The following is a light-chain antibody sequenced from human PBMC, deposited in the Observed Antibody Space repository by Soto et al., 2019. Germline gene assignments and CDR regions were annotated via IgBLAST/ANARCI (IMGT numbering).Light chain of an antibody. Sequence: QSVLTQPPSVSAAPGQRVTISCSGSSSNIGNNYVSWYQQLPGTAPKHLLYDNNKRPSGIPDRFSGSKSGTSATLGITGLQTGDESDYYCGTWDTSLSAVVFGGGTQLTVL. J-gene: IGLJ2*01. CDR2: DNN. CDR3: GTWDTSLSAVV. V-gene: IGLV1-51*01. CDR1: SSNIGNNY.